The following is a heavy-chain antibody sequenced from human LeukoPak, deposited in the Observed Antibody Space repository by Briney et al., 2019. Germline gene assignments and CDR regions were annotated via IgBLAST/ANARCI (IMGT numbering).Heavy chain of an antibody. CDR2: IYYSGST. V-gene: IGHV4-39*01. CDR1: GGSISSSSYY. J-gene: IGHJ3*02. CDR3: ARLDPTTVVNPDSKSYDAFDI. D-gene: IGHD4-23*01. Sequence: SETLSLTCTVSGGSISSSSYYWGWIRQPPGKGLEWIGSIYYSGSTYYNPSLKSRVTISVDTSKNQFSLKLSSVTAADTAVYYCARLDPTTVVNPDSKSYDAFDIWGQGTMVTVSS.